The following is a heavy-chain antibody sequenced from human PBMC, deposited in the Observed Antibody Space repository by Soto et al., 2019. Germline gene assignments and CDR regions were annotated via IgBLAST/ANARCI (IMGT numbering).Heavy chain of an antibody. CDR1: GYTLTELS. Sequence: ASVKVSCKVSGYTLTELSMHWVRQAPGKGLEWMGGFDPEDGETIYAQKFQGRVTMTEDTSTDTAYMELSSLRSEDTAVYYCATVAPEGIAVAFDYWSQGTLVTVSS. V-gene: IGHV1-24*01. CDR2: FDPEDGET. D-gene: IGHD6-19*01. J-gene: IGHJ4*02. CDR3: ATVAPEGIAVAFDY.